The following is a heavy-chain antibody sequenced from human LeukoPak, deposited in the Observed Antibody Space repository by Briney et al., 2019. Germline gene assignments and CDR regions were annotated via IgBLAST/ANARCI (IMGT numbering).Heavy chain of an antibody. CDR3: ARVGSSSSPLWYYYYYGMDV. CDR1: GYTFTDYY. J-gene: IGHJ6*02. V-gene: IGHV1-46*01. D-gene: IGHD6-6*01. Sequence: ASVKVSCKASGYTFTDYYMHWVRQAPGRGLEWMGIINPSGGSTSYAQKFQGRVTMTRDTSTSTVYMELSSLRSEDTAVYYCARVGSSSSPLWYYYYYGMDVWGQGTTVTVSS. CDR2: INPSGGST.